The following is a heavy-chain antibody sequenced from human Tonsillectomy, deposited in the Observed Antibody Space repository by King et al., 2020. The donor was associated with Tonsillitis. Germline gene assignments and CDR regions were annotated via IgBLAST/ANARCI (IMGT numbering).Heavy chain of an antibody. J-gene: IGHJ4*02. V-gene: IGHV5-51*03. CDR1: GYRFTNSW. D-gene: IGHD3-3*01. CDR3: AKGGTIFQFDY. Sequence: VQLVQSGAEVKKPGESLKISCEGSGYRFTNSWFGWVRRRPGKNLEGLGIIYPVDFDTHYNPSFQGQVTISADRSTSTAYLQWSSLKASDTAIFYCAKGGTIFQFDYWGQGTLVTVSS. CDR2: IYPVDFDT.